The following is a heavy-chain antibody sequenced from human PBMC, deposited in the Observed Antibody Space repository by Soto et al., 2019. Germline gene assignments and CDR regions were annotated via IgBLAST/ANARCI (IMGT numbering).Heavy chain of an antibody. CDR3: ARTDKFNSQSSGWANRFDY. V-gene: IGHV3-23*01. Sequence: EMQFLESGGGLVQPGGSLRLFCAASGFTFTNYAMTWVRQAPGKGLEWVSTITPTGATFYGDTVKGRFTISRDNSRNTVFLQMNSLRAADTAMYYCARTDKFNSQSSGWANRFDYWGQGTLVTVSS. CDR1: GFTFTNYA. J-gene: IGHJ4*02. CDR2: ITPTGAT. D-gene: IGHD6-19*01.